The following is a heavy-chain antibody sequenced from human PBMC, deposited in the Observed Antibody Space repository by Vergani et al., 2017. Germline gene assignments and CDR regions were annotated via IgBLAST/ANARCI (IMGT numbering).Heavy chain of an antibody. CDR2: IWYDGSNK. Sequence: QVQLVESGGGVVQPGRSLRLSCAASGFTFSSYGMHWVRQAPGKGLEWVAVIWYDGSNKYYADSVKGRFTISRDNSKNTLYLQMNSLRAEDTAVYYCARDRITMVRGVIIWHAFHIWGQGTMVTVSS. V-gene: IGHV3-33*01. J-gene: IGHJ3*02. CDR3: ARDRITMVRGVIIWHAFHI. D-gene: IGHD3-10*01. CDR1: GFTFSSYG.